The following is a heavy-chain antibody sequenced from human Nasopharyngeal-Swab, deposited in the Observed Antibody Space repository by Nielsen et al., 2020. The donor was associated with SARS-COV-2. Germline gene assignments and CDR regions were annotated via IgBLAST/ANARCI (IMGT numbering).Heavy chain of an antibody. J-gene: IGHJ6*02. Sequence: VRQAPGKGLVWVSRINSDESSTSCADSVKGRFTISRDNAKNTLYLQMNSLRAEDTAVYYCARGGVGYGDWNVWGQGTTVTVSS. CDR2: INSDESST. CDR3: ARGGVGYGDWNV. V-gene: IGHV3-74*01. D-gene: IGHD4-17*01.